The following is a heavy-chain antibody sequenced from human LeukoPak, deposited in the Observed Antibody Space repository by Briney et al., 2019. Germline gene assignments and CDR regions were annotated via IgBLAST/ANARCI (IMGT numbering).Heavy chain of an antibody. CDR1: GFTFSSYA. Sequence: QPGGSLRLSCAASGFTFSSYAMSWVRQAPGKGLEWVAVISYDGSNKYYADSVKGRFTISRDNSKNTLYLQMNSLRAEDTAVYYCARDPPKDSYYFDYWGQGTLVTVSS. D-gene: IGHD4-11*01. V-gene: IGHV3-30-3*01. CDR2: ISYDGSNK. CDR3: ARDPPKDSYYFDY. J-gene: IGHJ4*02.